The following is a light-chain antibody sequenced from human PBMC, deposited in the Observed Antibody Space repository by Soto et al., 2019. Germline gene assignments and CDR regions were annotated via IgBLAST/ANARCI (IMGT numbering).Light chain of an antibody. Sequence: QSALTQPASVSGSPGQSITISCTGTSSDVGTYNLVSWYQQHPGKAPKLMIYEGGKRPSGVSNRFSGSKSGNTASLTISGLQAEDDADYYCCSYAGSSTVIFGGGTKVTVL. J-gene: IGLJ2*01. CDR1: SSDVGTYNL. V-gene: IGLV2-23*01. CDR3: CSYAGSSTVI. CDR2: EGG.